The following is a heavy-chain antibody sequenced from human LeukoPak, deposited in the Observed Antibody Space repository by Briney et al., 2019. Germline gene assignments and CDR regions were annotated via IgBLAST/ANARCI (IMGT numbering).Heavy chain of an antibody. CDR3: AQESYGSGSYYNEDWFDH. Sequence: GGSLRLSCAASGFTFSSYAMSWVRQAPGKGLEWVSAISGSGGSTYYADSVKGRFTISRDNSKNTLYLQMNSLRAEDTAVYYCAQESYGSGSYYNEDWFDHWGQGTQVTVSS. D-gene: IGHD3-10*01. CDR1: GFTFSSYA. V-gene: IGHV3-23*01. J-gene: IGHJ5*02. CDR2: ISGSGGST.